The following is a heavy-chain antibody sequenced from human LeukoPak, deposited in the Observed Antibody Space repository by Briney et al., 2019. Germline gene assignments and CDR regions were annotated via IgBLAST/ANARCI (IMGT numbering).Heavy chain of an antibody. CDR2: IYTSGST. J-gene: IGHJ3*02. D-gene: IGHD3-10*01. V-gene: IGHV4-4*07. CDR3: AKSNGYGLVDI. Sequence: SETLSLTCTVSSGSISSYYWSWIRQPAGKGLEWIGRIYTSGSTNYNPSLKSRVTMSVDTSRNQFSLKLNSVTAADTAVYYCAKSNGYGLVDIWGQGTMVTVSS. CDR1: SGSISSYY.